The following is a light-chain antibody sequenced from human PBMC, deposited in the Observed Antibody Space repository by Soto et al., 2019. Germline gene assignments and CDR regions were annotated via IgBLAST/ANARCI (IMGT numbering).Light chain of an antibody. J-gene: IGKJ4*01. V-gene: IGKV3-20*01. CDR3: QQYGSSPPLT. CDR1: QSVSSSF. Sequence: EFVLTQSPGTLSLSPGERATLSCRASQSVSSSFLAWYQQKPGQAPRILIYGASTRATGIPDRFSGSGSGTYFTLTISRLETEEFAVYYCQQYGSSPPLTFGGGTKVEIK. CDR2: GAS.